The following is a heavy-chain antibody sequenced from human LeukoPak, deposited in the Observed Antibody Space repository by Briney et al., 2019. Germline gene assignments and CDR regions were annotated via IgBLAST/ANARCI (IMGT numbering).Heavy chain of an antibody. CDR2: IYYSGST. CDR3: ARSEPIYGDYVVDY. CDR1: GYSITSGYY. D-gene: IGHD4-17*01. Sequence: PSETLSLTCAVSGYSITSGYYWGWSRQPPGQGLEWIGYIYYSGSTYYNPSLKSRITISVETSKNQFSLKLSSVTAADTAVYYCARSEPIYGDYVVDYWGQGTLVTVSS. V-gene: IGHV4-38-2*01. J-gene: IGHJ4*02.